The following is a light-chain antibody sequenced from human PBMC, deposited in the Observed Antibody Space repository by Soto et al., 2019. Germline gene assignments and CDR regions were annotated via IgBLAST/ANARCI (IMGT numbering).Light chain of an antibody. J-gene: IGKJ3*01. CDR3: QQSFSAPFT. V-gene: IGKV1-39*01. Sequence: DIQMTQSPSSLSASVGDRVTITCRASQIIRNHLNWYQHTPGQAPKVLIYAASILQGGVPSRCRGSGSGTDFTLTINSRQPEDFATYYCQQSFSAPFTFGPGTKVDI. CDR2: AAS. CDR1: QIIRNH.